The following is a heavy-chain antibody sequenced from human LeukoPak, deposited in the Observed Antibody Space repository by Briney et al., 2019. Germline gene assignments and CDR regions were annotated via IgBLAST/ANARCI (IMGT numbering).Heavy chain of an antibody. J-gene: IGHJ5*02. Sequence: ASVKVSCKASGYTFTGYYTHWVRQAPGQGLEWMGWINPNSGGTNYAQKFEGRVTMTRDTSISTAYMELSRLRSDDTAEYYCARVGYYGSGSPNWFDPWGQGTLVTVSS. D-gene: IGHD3-10*01. V-gene: IGHV1-2*02. CDR3: ARVGYYGSGSPNWFDP. CDR2: INPNSGGT. CDR1: GYTFTGYY.